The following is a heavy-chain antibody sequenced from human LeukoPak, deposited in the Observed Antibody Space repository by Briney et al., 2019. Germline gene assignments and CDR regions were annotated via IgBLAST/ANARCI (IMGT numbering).Heavy chain of an antibody. D-gene: IGHD6-19*01. CDR2: IYHSGST. CDR1: GGSISSGGYS. Sequence: PSETLSLTCAVSGGSISSGGYSWSWIRQPPGKGLEWIGYIYHSGSTYYNPSLKSRVTISVDRSKNQFSLKLSSVTAADTAVYYCARVRSSGWSSLYYFDYWGQGTLVTVSS. V-gene: IGHV4-30-2*01. J-gene: IGHJ4*02. CDR3: ARVRSSGWSSLYYFDY.